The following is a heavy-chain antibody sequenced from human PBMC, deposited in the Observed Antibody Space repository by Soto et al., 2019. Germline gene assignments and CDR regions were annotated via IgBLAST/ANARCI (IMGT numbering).Heavy chain of an antibody. Sequence: GGSLRLSCAASGFTFSSYAMHWVRQAPGKGLEWVAVISYDGSNKYYADSVKGRFTISRDNSKNTLYLQMNSLRAEDTAVYYCARAAGGYAEIDYWGQGTLVTVSS. CDR1: GFTFSSYA. D-gene: IGHD5-12*01. CDR3: ARAAGGYAEIDY. CDR2: ISYDGSNK. V-gene: IGHV3-30-3*01. J-gene: IGHJ4*02.